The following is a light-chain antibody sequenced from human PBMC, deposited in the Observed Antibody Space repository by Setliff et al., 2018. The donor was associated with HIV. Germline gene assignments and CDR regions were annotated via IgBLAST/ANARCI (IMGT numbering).Light chain of an antibody. CDR1: SSDVGGYGY. V-gene: IGLV2-14*01. J-gene: IGLJ1*01. CDR3: SSYAITNTLP. Sequence: QSALTQPASVSGSPGQSITISCTGTSSDVGGYGYVSWYQQHPGKAPKLIIYEVRNRPSGVSNRFSGSKSGNTASLTISGLQAEDEADYYCSSYAITNTLPFGTGTRSPS. CDR2: EVR.